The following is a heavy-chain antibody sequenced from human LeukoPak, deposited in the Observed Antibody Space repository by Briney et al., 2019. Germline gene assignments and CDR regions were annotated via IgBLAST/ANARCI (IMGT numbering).Heavy chain of an antibody. D-gene: IGHD3-3*01. CDR3: ARDLLEAPSFLEWLPQYYFDY. V-gene: IGHV3-30*02. Sequence: GGSLRLSCVASGFSFSSYGMHWVRQAPGKGLEWVAFIRYDGSNKNYPDSVKGRFTISRDDSKNTLYLQMNSLRAEDTAVYYCARDLLEAPSFLEWLPQYYFDYWGQGTLVTVSS. CDR2: IRYDGSNK. CDR1: GFSFSSYG. J-gene: IGHJ4*02.